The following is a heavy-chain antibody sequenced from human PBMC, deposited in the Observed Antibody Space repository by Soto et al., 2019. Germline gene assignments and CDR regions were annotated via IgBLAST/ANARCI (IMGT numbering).Heavy chain of an antibody. Sequence: GESLKISCKGSGYSFTSYWIGWVRQMPGKGLEWMGIIYPGDSDTRYSPSFQGQVTISADKSISTAYLQWSSLKASDTAVYYCAREGYDSSGYRYCFDYWGQGTLVTVSS. J-gene: IGHJ4*02. CDR3: AREGYDSSGYRYCFDY. CDR2: IYPGDSDT. CDR1: GYSFTSYW. V-gene: IGHV5-51*01. D-gene: IGHD3-22*01.